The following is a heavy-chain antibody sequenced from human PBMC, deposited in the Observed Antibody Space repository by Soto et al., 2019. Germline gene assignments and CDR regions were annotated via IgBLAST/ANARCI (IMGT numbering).Heavy chain of an antibody. V-gene: IGHV1-69*13. CDR3: AVYYYDSSGRPNYLYYYYYGMDV. CDR1: GGTFSSYA. CDR2: IIPIFGTA. J-gene: IGHJ6*02. D-gene: IGHD3-22*01. Sequence: GASVKVSCKASGGTFSSYAISWVRQAPGQGLEWMGGIIPIFGTANYAQKFQGRVTITADESTSTAYMELSSLRSEDTAVYYCAVYYYDSSGRPNYLYYYYYGMDVWGQGTTVTVSS.